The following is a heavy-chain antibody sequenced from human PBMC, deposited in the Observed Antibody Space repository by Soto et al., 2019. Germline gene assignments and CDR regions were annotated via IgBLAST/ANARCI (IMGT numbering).Heavy chain of an antibody. Sequence: DVQLVESGGGLVQIGGSLKLSCATSGLNFSGSAMHWARQASGKGLEWVGRIRSRPHNYATTYAASVEVRFTIAIDDSKTTVYLQMNCLKAEDTALYYCTTESDYWGRGTLVTVSS. CDR3: TTESDY. CDR1: GLNFSGSA. J-gene: IGHJ4*02. V-gene: IGHV3-73*02. CDR2: IRSRPHNYAT.